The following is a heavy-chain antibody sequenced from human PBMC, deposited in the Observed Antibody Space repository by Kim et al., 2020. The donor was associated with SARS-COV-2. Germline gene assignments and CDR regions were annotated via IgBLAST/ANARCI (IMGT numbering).Heavy chain of an antibody. J-gene: IGHJ6*02. CDR2: FDPEDGET. V-gene: IGHV1-24*01. CDR3: ATASAVVSSSHNPPDYYYYCGMDV. Sequence: ASVKVSCKVSGYTLTELSMHWVRQAPGKGLEWMGGFDPEDGETIYAQKFQGRVTMTEDTSTDTAYMELSSLRSEDTAVYYCATASAVVSSSHNPPDYYYYCGMDVWGQGTTVTVSS. D-gene: IGHD2-15*01. CDR1: GYTLTELS.